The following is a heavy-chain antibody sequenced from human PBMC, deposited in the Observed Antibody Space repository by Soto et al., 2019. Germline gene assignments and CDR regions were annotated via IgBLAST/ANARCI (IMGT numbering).Heavy chain of an antibody. CDR3: ARWSVSGWPEPHNWFDP. Sequence: ASVKVSCKASGYTLTSYGISWVRQAPGQGLEWMGWISAYNGNTNYAQKLQGRVTMTTDTSTSTAYMELRSLRSDDTAVYYCARWSVSGWPEPHNWFDPWGQGTLVTVSS. D-gene: IGHD6-19*01. V-gene: IGHV1-18*04. J-gene: IGHJ5*02. CDR2: ISAYNGNT. CDR1: GYTLTSYG.